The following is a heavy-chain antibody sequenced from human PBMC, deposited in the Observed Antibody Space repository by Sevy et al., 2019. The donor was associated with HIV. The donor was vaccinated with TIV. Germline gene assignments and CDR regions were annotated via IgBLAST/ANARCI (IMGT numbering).Heavy chain of an antibody. Sequence: GGSLRLSCAASGFTFSSYSMNWVHQAPGKGLEWVSYISSSSSTIYYADSVKGRFTISRDNAKNSLYLQMNSLRDEDTAVYYCAREFPSYYYDSSGRSGWFDPWGQGTLVTVSS. V-gene: IGHV3-48*02. CDR1: GFTFSSYS. D-gene: IGHD3-22*01. CDR3: AREFPSYYYDSSGRSGWFDP. J-gene: IGHJ5*02. CDR2: ISSSSSTI.